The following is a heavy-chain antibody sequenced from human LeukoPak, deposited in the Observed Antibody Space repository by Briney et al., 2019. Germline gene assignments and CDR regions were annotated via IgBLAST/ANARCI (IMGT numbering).Heavy chain of an antibody. CDR1: GFTFSSYS. J-gene: IGHJ4*02. CDR2: ISSSSSSI. CDR3: ARSAVGFPFDY. D-gene: IGHD3-10*01. V-gene: IGHV3-21*06. Sequence: GGSLRLSCAASGFTFSSYSMSWVRQAPGKGLEWVSVISSSSSSIYYADSVKGRFTISRDNAKSALYLQMNSLRAEDTAVYYCARSAVGFPFDYWGQGTLVTVSS.